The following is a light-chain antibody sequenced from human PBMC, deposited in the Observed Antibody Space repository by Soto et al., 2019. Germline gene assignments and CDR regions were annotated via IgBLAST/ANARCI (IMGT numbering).Light chain of an antibody. V-gene: IGKV3-20*01. J-gene: IGKJ2*01. CDR1: QSVRSNY. CDR2: GAS. Sequence: EIVLTQSPGTLSLSPGERATLSCRASQSVRSNYLAWYQQKPGQAPRLLIYGASSRATGIPDRFSGTGSGTDFTLPISRLEPEDFAGYYCQQYGGSPYTFGQGTKLEIK. CDR3: QQYGGSPYT.